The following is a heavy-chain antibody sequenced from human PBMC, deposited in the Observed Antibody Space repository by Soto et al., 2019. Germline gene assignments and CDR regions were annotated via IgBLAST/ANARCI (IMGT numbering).Heavy chain of an antibody. CDR3: ARHLLIRLRWENWFDP. CDR2: IYYSGST. D-gene: IGHD1-26*01. J-gene: IGHJ5*02. CDR1: GGYISSSSYY. V-gene: IGHV4-39*01. Sequence: SETQFLTCTVSGGYISSSSYYWGWIRQPPGKGMEWIGSIYYSGSTYYNPSLKSRVTISVDTSKNQFSLKLSSVTAADTAVYYCARHLLIRLRWENWFDPWGQGTLVTVSS.